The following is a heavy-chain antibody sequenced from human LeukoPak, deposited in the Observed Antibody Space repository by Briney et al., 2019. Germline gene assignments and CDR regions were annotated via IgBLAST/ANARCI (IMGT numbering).Heavy chain of an antibody. J-gene: IGHJ4*02. CDR3: TPHPLRALDY. CDR1: GFTFSSYS. Sequence: GGSLRLSCAASGFTFSSYSMNWVRQAPGKGLEWVGRIRSKANSYATAYAASVKGRFTISRDDSKNTAYLQMNSLKTEDTAVYYCTPHPLRALDYWGQGTLVTVSS. CDR2: IRSKANSYAT. V-gene: IGHV3-73*01.